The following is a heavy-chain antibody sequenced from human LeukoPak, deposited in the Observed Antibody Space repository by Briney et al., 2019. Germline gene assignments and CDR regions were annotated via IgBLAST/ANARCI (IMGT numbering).Heavy chain of an antibody. CDR3: AREKLYSSSRDYFDY. D-gene: IGHD6-13*01. CDR1: GGSFSGYY. V-gene: IGHV4-34*01. J-gene: IGHJ4*02. Sequence: SETLSLTCAVYGGSFSGYYWSWIRQPPGKGLEWIGEINHSGSTNYNPSLKSRVTISVDTSKNQFSLKLNSVTAADTAVYYCAREKLYSSSRDYFDYWGQGTLVTVSS. CDR2: INHSGST.